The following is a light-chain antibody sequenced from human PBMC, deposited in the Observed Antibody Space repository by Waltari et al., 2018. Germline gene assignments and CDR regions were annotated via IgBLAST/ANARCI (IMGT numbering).Light chain of an antibody. J-gene: IGKJ4*01. CDR3: QEANSFPLT. CDR2: AAS. Sequence: DIQMTQSPTSVSASVGDRVTITCRASQGIRSWLAWYQQKPGRAPKLLIYAASSLQGGVPSRFSGSGSGTEFTLTISSLQPEDVATYYCQEANSFPLTFGGGTRVAI. V-gene: IGKV1-12*01. CDR1: QGIRSW.